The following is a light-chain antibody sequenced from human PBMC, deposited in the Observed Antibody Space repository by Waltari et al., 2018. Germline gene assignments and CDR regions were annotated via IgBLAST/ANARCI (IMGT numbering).Light chain of an antibody. CDR2: DAS. CDR3: QQYNSFSLT. J-gene: IGKJ4*01. CDR1: QSISSW. Sequence: DIQMTQSPSTLSASVGDRVTIPCRASQSISSWLAWYQQKPGKAPKLLTYDASSLESGVPSRFSGSGSGTEFTLTISSLQPDDFATYYCQQYNSFSLTFGGGTKVEIK. V-gene: IGKV1-5*01.